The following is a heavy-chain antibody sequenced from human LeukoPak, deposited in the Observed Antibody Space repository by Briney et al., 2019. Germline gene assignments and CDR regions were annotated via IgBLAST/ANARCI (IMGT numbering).Heavy chain of an antibody. CDR2: ISGSGGST. D-gene: IGHD3-10*01. CDR3: AKGETYYYGSGRDCFDY. Sequence: PGGSLRLSCAASGFTFSSYGMSWVRQAPGKGLEWVSAISGSGGSTYYADSVKGRFTISRDNSKNTLYLQMNSLRAEDTAVYYCAKGETYYYGSGRDCFDYWGQGTLVTVSS. V-gene: IGHV3-23*01. CDR1: GFTFSSYG. J-gene: IGHJ4*02.